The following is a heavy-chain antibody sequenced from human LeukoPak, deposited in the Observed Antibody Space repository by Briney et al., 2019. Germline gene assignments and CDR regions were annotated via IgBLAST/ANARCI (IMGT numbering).Heavy chain of an antibody. D-gene: IGHD3-10*01. Sequence: GGSLRLSCAASGFTFSSYGMHWVRQAPGKGLEWVAFIRYDGSNKYYADSVKGRFTISRDNSKNTLYLQMNSLRAEDTAVYYCAKEGYYGSGDGYYFDYWGQGTLVTVSS. CDR1: GFTFSSYG. V-gene: IGHV3-30*02. CDR3: AKEGYYGSGDGYYFDY. J-gene: IGHJ4*02. CDR2: IRYDGSNK.